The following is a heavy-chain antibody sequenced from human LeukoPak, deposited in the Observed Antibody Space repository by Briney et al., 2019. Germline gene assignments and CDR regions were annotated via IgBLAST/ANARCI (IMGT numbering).Heavy chain of an antibody. V-gene: IGHV4-39*07. CDR3: ARHHFPGDQAAAYSFDP. D-gene: IGHD6-13*01. J-gene: IGHJ5*02. Sequence: SETLSLTCAVSGDSISSSGFYWAWIRQPPGKGLEWIASISYTESVYYRGGTYYNPSLKSRVTISIDTSNNQFSLKLNSVTAADTAVYYCARHHFPGDQAAAYSFDPWGQGTLVTVSS. CDR2: ISYTESVYYRGGT. CDR1: GDSISSSGFY.